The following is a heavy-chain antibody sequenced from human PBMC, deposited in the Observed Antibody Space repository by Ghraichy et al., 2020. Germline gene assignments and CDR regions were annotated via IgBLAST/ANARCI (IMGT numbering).Heavy chain of an antibody. V-gene: IGHV1-8*01. D-gene: IGHD4-23*01. Sequence: ASVKVSCKASGYTFTSYDINWVRQATGQGLEWMGWMNPNSGNTGYAQKFQGRVTMTRNTSISTAYMELSSLRSEDTAVYYCARYGGNYYYYYGMDVWGQGTTVTVSS. CDR1: GYTFTSYD. CDR3: ARYGGNYYYYYGMDV. J-gene: IGHJ6*02. CDR2: MNPNSGNT.